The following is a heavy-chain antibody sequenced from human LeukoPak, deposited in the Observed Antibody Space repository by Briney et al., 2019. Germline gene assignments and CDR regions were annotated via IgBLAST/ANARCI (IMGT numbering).Heavy chain of an antibody. V-gene: IGHV3-33*01. Sequence: GRSLRLSCAASGFTFSSYGMHWVRQAPGKGLEWVAVIWYDGSNKYYADSVKGRFTIPRDNSKNTLYLQMNSLRAEDTAVYYCARDRDYDFWSGYYSNYYYGMDVWGQGTTVTVSS. CDR3: ARDRDYDFWSGYYSNYYYGMDV. D-gene: IGHD3-3*01. CDR2: IWYDGSNK. CDR1: GFTFSSYG. J-gene: IGHJ6*02.